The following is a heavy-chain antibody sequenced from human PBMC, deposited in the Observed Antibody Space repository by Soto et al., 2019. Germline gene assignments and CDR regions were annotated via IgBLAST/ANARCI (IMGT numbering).Heavy chain of an antibody. CDR1: GFTFSSYD. Sequence: EVQLVESGGGLVQPGGSLRLSCAASGFTFSSYDMHWVRQATGKGLEWVSGIGTVGDTYYPGSVKGRFTISRENAKNSLYLQMNSLRAGDTAVYYCARRGGYCSGGSCYTSAFDIWGQGPMVTVSS. CDR2: IGTVGDT. CDR3: ARRGGYCSGGSCYTSAFDI. D-gene: IGHD2-15*01. V-gene: IGHV3-13*04. J-gene: IGHJ3*02.